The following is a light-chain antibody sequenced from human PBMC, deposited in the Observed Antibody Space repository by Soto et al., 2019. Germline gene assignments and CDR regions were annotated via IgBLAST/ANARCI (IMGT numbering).Light chain of an antibody. CDR3: CSYAGSYSI. CDR1: SSDVGGYNY. J-gene: IGLJ1*01. Sequence: QSALTQPRSVSGSPGQSVTISCTGTSSDVGGYNYVSWYQQHPGKAPKLMIYDVSKRPSGVPDRFSGSKSGNTASLTISGLQAEDEADYYCCSYAGSYSILGTGTKVT. V-gene: IGLV2-11*01. CDR2: DVS.